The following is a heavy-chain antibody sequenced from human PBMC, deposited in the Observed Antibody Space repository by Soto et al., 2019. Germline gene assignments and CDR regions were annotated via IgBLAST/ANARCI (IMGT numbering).Heavy chain of an antibody. CDR2: IRSKANSYAT. V-gene: IGHV3-73*01. CDR3: TSSAILTGYYRSSYDY. D-gene: IGHD3-9*01. Sequence: PGGSLRLSCAASGFTFSGSAMHWVRQASGKGLEWVGRIRSKANSYATAYAASVKGRFTISRDDSKNTAYLQMNSLKTEDTAVYYCTSSAILTGYYRSSYDYWGQGTLVTVSS. J-gene: IGHJ4*02. CDR1: GFTFSGSA.